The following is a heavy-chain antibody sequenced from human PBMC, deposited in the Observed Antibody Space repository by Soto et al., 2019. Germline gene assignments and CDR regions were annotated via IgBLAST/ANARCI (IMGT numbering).Heavy chain of an antibody. CDR2: ISAYNGNT. V-gene: IGHV1-18*01. CDR3: ARDHQYGSGGSCYGSFDP. CDR1: GYTFTSYG. J-gene: IGHJ5*02. Sequence: QVQLVQSGAEVKKPGASVKVSCKASGYTFTSYGITWVRQAPGQGLEWMGWISAYNGNTDYAQKLQGRVTMTTDTSRSTAYMEQRSLRSDDTAVYSCARDHQYGSGGSCYGSFDPWGQGTLVTVSS. D-gene: IGHD2-15*01.